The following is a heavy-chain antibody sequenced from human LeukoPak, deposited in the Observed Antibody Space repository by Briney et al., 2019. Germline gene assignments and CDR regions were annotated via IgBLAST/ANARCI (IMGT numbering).Heavy chain of an antibody. Sequence: SETLSLTCTVSGGSINTYYWSWIRQPAGKGLEWIGRIYSSGTTHYNPSLKSRVTISVDTSKNQFSLKLSSVTAADTAVYYCARRGWVIDNWFDPWGQGTLVTVSS. CDR1: GGSINTYY. J-gene: IGHJ5*02. CDR2: IYSSGTT. CDR3: ARRGWVIDNWFDP. D-gene: IGHD2-21*01. V-gene: IGHV4-4*07.